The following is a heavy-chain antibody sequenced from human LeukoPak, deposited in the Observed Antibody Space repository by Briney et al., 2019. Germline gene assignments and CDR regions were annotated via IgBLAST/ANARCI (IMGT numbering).Heavy chain of an antibody. CDR1: GGSISSYY. CDR3: ARGGPPVTIFGVVISWFDP. D-gene: IGHD3-3*01. J-gene: IGHJ5*02. Sequence: SETLSLTCTVSGGSISSYYWSWIRQPPGKGLEWIGYIYYSGSTNYNPSLKSRVTISVDTSENQFSLKLRSVTAADTAVYYCARGGPPVTIFGVVISWFDPWGQGTLVTVSS. V-gene: IGHV4-59*01. CDR2: IYYSGST.